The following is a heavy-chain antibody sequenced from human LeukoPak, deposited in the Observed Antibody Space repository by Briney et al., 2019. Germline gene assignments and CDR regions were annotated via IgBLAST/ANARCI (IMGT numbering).Heavy chain of an antibody. D-gene: IGHD1-26*01. CDR2: ISSSSSTI. V-gene: IGHV3-48*01. CDR3: ARGIVGYYFDY. J-gene: IGHJ4*02. CDR1: GFTFSSYS. Sequence: SGGSLRLSCAASGFTFSSYSMNWVRQAPGKGLEWVSYISSSSSTIYYADSVKGRFTISRDNAKNSLYLQMSSLRAEDTAVCYCARGIVGYYFDYWGQGTLVTVSS.